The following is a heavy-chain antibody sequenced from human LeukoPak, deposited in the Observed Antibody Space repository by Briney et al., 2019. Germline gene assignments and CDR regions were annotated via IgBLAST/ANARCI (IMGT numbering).Heavy chain of an antibody. J-gene: IGHJ4*02. V-gene: IGHV4-38-2*01. Sequence: GTPSLSPAVSGYSPSRVNNWAGFPQPPGKGLGWIGSINQSGRTYYTPSLKSRVTISVDTSKNQSSLKLSSVTAAGTALFYCARGVRGARVDCWLQGTLVSVCS. CDR2: INQSGRT. CDR1: GYSPSRVNN. D-gene: IGHD3-10*01. CDR3: ARGVRGARVDC.